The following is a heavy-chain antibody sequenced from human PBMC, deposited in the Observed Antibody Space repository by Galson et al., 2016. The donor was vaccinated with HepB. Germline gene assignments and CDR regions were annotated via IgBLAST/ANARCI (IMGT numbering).Heavy chain of an antibody. V-gene: IGHV4-59*01. CDR1: GTSLSSDY. CDR2: IYHSGST. D-gene: IGHD6-13*01. CDR3: ARWSSSPVVFDP. J-gene: IGHJ5*02. Sequence: SETLSLTCTVSGTSLSSDYWTWIRQPPGKGLEWIGYIYHSGSTNYNHSLKSRVTMSIDTSNNHFSLKLSSVAAADTAVYYCARWSSSPVVFDPWGQGILVTVSS.